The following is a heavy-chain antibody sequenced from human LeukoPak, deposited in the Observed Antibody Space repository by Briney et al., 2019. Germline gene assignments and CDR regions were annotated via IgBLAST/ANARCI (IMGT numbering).Heavy chain of an antibody. V-gene: IGHV1-2*02. D-gene: IGHD5-24*01. CDR3: ARDKVGDGYNKFDY. J-gene: IGHJ4*02. CDR1: GYTFTGYY. CDR2: INPNSGGT. Sequence: GASVKVSCKASGYTFTGYYMRWVRQAPGQGLEWMGWINPNSGGTNYAQKFQGRVTMTRDTSISTAYMELSRLRSDDTAVYYCARDKVGDGYNKFDYWGQGTLVTVSS.